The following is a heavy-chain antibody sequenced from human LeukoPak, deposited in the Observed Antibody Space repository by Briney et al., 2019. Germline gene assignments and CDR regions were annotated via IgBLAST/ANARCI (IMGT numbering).Heavy chain of an antibody. Sequence: GASVKVSCKASGYTFTSYDINWVRQATGQGLEWMGWMNPNSGNTGYAQKFQGRVTITRNTSLSTAYMELSSLRSEDTAVYYCAGGPVVGGSIAAAGTPVNWFDPWGQGTLVTVSS. J-gene: IGHJ5*02. CDR2: MNPNSGNT. D-gene: IGHD6-13*01. CDR3: AGGPVVGGSIAAAGTPVNWFDP. CDR1: GYTFTSYD. V-gene: IGHV1-8*03.